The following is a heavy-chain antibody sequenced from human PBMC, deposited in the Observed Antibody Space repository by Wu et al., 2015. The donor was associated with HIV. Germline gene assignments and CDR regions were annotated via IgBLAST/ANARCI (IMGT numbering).Heavy chain of an antibody. CDR1: GGTFSRSG. V-gene: IGHV1-69*11. CDR3: AREIEDPAIMVRAGFDP. J-gene: IGHJ5*02. CDR2: IIPIHGAA. D-gene: IGHD3-10*01. Sequence: QVQLVQSGAEVKKPGSSVKVSCKASGGTFSRSGISWVRQVPGQGLEWMGRIIPIHGAANYAQKFEGRVTITSDVYTSTVYMELSSLRSEDTAIYYCAREIEDPAIMVRAGFDPWGQGTLVTVSS.